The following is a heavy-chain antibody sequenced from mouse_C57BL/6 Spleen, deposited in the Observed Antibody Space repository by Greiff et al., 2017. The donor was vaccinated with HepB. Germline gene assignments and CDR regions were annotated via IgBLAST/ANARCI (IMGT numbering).Heavy chain of an antibody. Sequence: EVKLVESGGDLVKPGGSLKLSCAASGFTFSSYGMSWVRQTPDKRLEWVATISSGGSYTYYPDSVKGRFTISRDNAKNTLYLQMSSLKSEDTAMYYCARQDYDYWYLDVWGTGTTVTVSS. V-gene: IGHV5-6*01. D-gene: IGHD2-4*01. CDR2: ISSGGSYT. J-gene: IGHJ1*03. CDR3: ARQDYDYWYLDV. CDR1: GFTFSSYG.